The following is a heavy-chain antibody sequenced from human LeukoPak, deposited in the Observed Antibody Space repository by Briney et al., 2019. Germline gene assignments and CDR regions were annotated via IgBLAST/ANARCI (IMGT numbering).Heavy chain of an antibody. CDR2: IYYSGST. V-gene: IGHV4-31*03. J-gene: IGHJ1*01. CDR3: VSGSSGWLYFQH. CDR1: GGSISSGGYY. D-gene: IGHD6-19*01. Sequence: PSETLSLTCTVSGGSISSGGYYWRWIRQHPGKGLEWIGYIYYSGSTYYNPSLKSRVTISVDTSKNQFSLKLSSVTAADTAVYYCVSGSSGWLYFQHWGQGTLVTVSS.